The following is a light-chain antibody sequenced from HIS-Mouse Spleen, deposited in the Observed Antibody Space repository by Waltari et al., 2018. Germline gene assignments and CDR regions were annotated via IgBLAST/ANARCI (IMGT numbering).Light chain of an antibody. CDR1: QGLSSY. CDR2: AAS. V-gene: IGKV1-9*01. CDR3: QQLNSYPPT. Sequence: DIQLTQSPSFLSASVGARVTITFRASQGLSSYLAWYQQKPGKAPKLLIYAASTLQSGVPSRFSGSGSGTEFTLTISSLQPEDFATYYCQQLNSYPPTFGQGTKVEIK. J-gene: IGKJ1*01.